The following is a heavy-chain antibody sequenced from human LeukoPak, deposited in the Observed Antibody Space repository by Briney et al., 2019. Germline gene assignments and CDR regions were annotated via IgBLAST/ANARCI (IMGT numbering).Heavy chain of an antibody. Sequence: SETLSLTCTVSGGSISSSSYYWGWIRQPPGKGLEWIGSISYSGSTYYNPSLKSRVTISVDTSKNQFSLKLSSVTAADTAVYYCARDLMYNVNCAGCWGQGTLVTVSS. J-gene: IGHJ4*02. V-gene: IGHV4-39*02. CDR3: ARDLMYNVNCAGC. CDR1: GGSISSSSYY. CDR2: ISYSGST. D-gene: IGHD1-14*01.